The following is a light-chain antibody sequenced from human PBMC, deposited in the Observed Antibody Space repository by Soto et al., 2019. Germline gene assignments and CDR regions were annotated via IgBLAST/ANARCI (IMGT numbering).Light chain of an antibody. Sequence: IQLTQSPSSLSASVGDRVTITCRASQGISSYLAWYQQKPGKAPKLLIYAASTLQSGVPSRFSGSGSGTDFTLNISSLQPEDFATYYCQQLNSYPLTLGGGTKLEIK. CDR3: QQLNSYPLT. CDR1: QGISSY. J-gene: IGKJ4*02. CDR2: AAS. V-gene: IGKV1-9*01.